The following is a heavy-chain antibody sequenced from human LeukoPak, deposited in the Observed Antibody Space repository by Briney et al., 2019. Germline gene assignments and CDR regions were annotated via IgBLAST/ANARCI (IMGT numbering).Heavy chain of an antibody. J-gene: IGHJ4*02. CDR2: ISGSGGST. D-gene: IGHD1-26*01. CDR3: AKDPYSGSYFDY. V-gene: IGHV3-23*01. CDR1: GFTFSSYA. Sequence: GSLRPSCAASGFTFSSYAMSWVRQAPGKGLEWVSAISGSGGSTYYADSVKGRFTISRDNSKNTLYLQMNSLRAEDTAVYYCAKDPYSGSYFDYWGQGTLVTVSS.